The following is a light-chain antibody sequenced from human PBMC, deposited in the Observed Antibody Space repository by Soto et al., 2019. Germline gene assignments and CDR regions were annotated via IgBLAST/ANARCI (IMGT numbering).Light chain of an antibody. CDR2: GAS. CDR3: QQYNNWPWT. V-gene: IGKV3-15*01. J-gene: IGKJ1*01. Sequence: EIVLTQSPATLSLSPGERATLSCSASQSVSSYLAWYQQKPGQAPRLLIYGASTRATGIPARFSGSGSGTEFTLIISSLQSEDFAVYFCQQYNNWPWTFGQGTKVDIK. CDR1: QSVSSY.